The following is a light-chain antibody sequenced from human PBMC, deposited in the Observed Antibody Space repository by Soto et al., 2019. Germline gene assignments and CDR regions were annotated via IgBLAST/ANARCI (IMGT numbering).Light chain of an antibody. J-gene: IGLJ1*01. CDR1: KNDIGVYDF. Sequence: QSALTQPPSASGSPGQSVTISCTGTKNDIGVYDFVSWYQHHPGKAPRLIIYEVVQRPSGAPDRFAGSKSGNTASLTGSGRQAADEADYFCKSYAGSNAYVIGRGTKLTVL. V-gene: IGLV2-8*01. CDR3: KSYAGSNAYV. CDR2: EVV.